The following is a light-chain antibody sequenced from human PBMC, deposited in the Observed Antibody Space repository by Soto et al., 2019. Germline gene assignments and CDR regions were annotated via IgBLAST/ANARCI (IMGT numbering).Light chain of an antibody. CDR1: QSITKS. J-gene: IGKJ5*01. CDR2: AAS. V-gene: IGKV1-39*01. CDR3: QQSYITPIT. Sequence: DIQMTQSPSSLSASVGDTITVTGRANQSITKSLNWYQKKPGAAPRLLIRAASGLHSGVPSRFSGSGSGTDFTLTISSLEPDDLATYYCQQSYITPITFGQGTRLEIK.